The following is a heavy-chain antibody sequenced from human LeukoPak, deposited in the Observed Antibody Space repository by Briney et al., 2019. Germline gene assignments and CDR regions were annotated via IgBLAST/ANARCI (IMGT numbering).Heavy chain of an antibody. D-gene: IGHD2-2*01. CDR1: GGSISSGGYS. V-gene: IGHV4-30-2*01. CDR3: ARAIVVVPAAYTNWFDP. Sequence: SETLSLTCAVSGGSISSGGYSWSWIRQPPGKGLEWIGYIYHSGSTYYNPSLKSRVTISVDRSKNQFSLKLSSVTAADTAVYYCARAIVVVPAAYTNWFDPWGQGTLVTVSS. CDR2: IYHSGST. J-gene: IGHJ5*02.